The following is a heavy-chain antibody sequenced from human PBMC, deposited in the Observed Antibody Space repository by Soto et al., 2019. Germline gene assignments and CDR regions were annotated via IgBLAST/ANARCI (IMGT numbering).Heavy chain of an antibody. D-gene: IGHD3-9*01. Sequence: QVQLVQSGAEVKKPGSSVKVSCKASGGTFSSYTISWVRQAPGQGLEWMGRIIPILGIANYAQKFQGRVTITADKSTSTAYMELSSLRSEDTAVYYCARGLYDWLLPRGNWFDPWGQGTLVTVSS. CDR3: ARGLYDWLLPRGNWFDP. V-gene: IGHV1-69*02. J-gene: IGHJ5*02. CDR2: IIPILGIA. CDR1: GGTFSSYT.